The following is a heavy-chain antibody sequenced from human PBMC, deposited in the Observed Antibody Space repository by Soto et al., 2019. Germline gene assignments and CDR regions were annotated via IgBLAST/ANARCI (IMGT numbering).Heavy chain of an antibody. Sequence: GESLKISCQGSGYSFSTSWIGWVRQMPGKGLEWMGIIYPGDSDTRYSPSFQGQVTISADKSISTAFLQWSSLKASDTATYYCARTTIAGIRGYFDYWGQGTLVTVSS. J-gene: IGHJ4*02. CDR3: ARTTIAGIRGYFDY. CDR2: IYPGDSDT. CDR1: GYSFSTSW. V-gene: IGHV5-51*01. D-gene: IGHD2-21*01.